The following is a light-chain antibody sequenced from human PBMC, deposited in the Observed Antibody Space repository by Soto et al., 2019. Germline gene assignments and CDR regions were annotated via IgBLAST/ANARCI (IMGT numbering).Light chain of an antibody. CDR1: ISDVGSHNL. CDR2: EVN. CDR3: CSFAGSNPFPYV. V-gene: IGLV2-23*02. J-gene: IGLJ1*01. Sequence: LTQPASVSGSPGQSITISCTGTISDVGSHNLVSWYQQHPDKAPKLIIYEVNERPSGVSSRFSGSKSGNTASLTVSGLQPDDEADYHCCSFAGSNPFPYVFGTGTKVTAL.